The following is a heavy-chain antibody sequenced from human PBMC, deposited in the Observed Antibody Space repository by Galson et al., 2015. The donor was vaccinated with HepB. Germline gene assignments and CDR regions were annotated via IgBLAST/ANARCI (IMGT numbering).Heavy chain of an antibody. Sequence: SLRLSCATSGFTFSSFWMTWVRQAPGKGLEWVSSISSSSSYIYYADSVKGRFTISRDNAKNSLYLQMNSLRAEDTAVYYCARDGVTFRVVPMDVWGQGTTVTVSS. CDR2: ISSSSSYI. CDR3: ARDGVTFRVVPMDV. D-gene: IGHD3-10*01. CDR1: GFTFSSFW. V-gene: IGHV3-21*01. J-gene: IGHJ6*02.